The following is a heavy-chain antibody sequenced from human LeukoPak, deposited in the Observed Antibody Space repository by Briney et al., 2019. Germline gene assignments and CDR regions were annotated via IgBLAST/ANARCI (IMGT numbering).Heavy chain of an antibody. J-gene: IGHJ4*02. V-gene: IGHV3-23*01. CDR1: GFTFSSYA. CDR3: ATDAIPGNSIWDYFAY. CDR2: IGTDK. Sequence: GGSLTLFCVASGFTFSSYAMSWVRQAPGKGLEWVSSIGTDKHYADSVKGRFTVSRDNSKNTLYLQLNSLRAEDSAVYYCATDAIPGNSIWDYFAYWGQGTLVTVSS. D-gene: IGHD1-7*01.